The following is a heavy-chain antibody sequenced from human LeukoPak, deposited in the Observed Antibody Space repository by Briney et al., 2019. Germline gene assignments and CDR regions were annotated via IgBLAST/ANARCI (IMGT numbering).Heavy chain of an antibody. D-gene: IGHD6-19*01. J-gene: IGHJ4*02. CDR3: ARTAGVAVAGSRQYFDY. CDR2: FYYSGNT. CDR1: GFTFSNVW. Sequence: PGGSLRLSCAASGFTFSNVWMNWVRQAPGKGLEWIGSFYYSGNTYYNPSLKSRVTISVDTTRNEFSLKLRSVTAADTAVYYCARTAGVAVAGSRQYFDYWGQGTLVTVSS. V-gene: IGHV4-59*05.